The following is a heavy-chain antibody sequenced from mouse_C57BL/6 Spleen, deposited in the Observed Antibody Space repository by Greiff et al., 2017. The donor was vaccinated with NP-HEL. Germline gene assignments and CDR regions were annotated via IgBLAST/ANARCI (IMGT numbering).Heavy chain of an antibody. CDR2: IWAGGST. V-gene: IGHV2-9*01. Sequence: VKLLESGPGLVAPSQSLSITCTVSGFSLTSYGVDWVRQPPGKGLAWLGVIWAGGSTNSNSALMSRLSISKDNSKSQVFLKMNSLQTDDTAMYDCAKLGSSGYVNYAMDYWGQGTSVTVSS. CDR3: AKLGSSGYVNYAMDY. CDR1: GFSLTSYG. D-gene: IGHD3-2*02. J-gene: IGHJ4*01.